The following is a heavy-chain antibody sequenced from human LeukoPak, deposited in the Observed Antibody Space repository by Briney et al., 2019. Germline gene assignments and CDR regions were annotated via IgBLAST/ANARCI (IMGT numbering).Heavy chain of an antibody. CDR1: GYSISSGYF. D-gene: IGHD7-27*01. CDR2: THHSGAT. CDR3: TREVWGSTFPDY. Sequence: SETLSLTCSVSGYSISSGYFWGWIRQPPGKGPEWIATTHHSGATYYNPSLKSRVTLSVDTSKNQVSLKVTSATAADTAVYYCTREVWGSTFPDYWGQGTLVTVSS. J-gene: IGHJ4*02. V-gene: IGHV4-38-2*02.